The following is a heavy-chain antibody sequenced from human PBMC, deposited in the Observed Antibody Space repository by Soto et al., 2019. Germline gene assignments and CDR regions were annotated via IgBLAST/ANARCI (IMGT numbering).Heavy chain of an antibody. J-gene: IGHJ4*02. CDR1: GFTFSSFA. Sequence: GGSLRLSCAASGFTFSSFAMSWVRQAPGKGLEWVSSVNVDDNTYYADSVKGRFTISRDNSKNTLYLQMNSLRAEDTALYYCAKNYYFDYWGQGTLVTV. CDR2: VNVDDNT. CDR3: AKNYYFDY. V-gene: IGHV3-23*01.